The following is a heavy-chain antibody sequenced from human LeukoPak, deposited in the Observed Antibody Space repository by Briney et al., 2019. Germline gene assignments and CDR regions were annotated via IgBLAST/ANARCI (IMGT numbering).Heavy chain of an antibody. V-gene: IGHV4-4*02. CDR1: GGSIRSSNW. CDR3: ATETYYDSSGPHFDY. Sequence: SGTLSLTCAVSGGSIRSSNWWSWVRQPPGKGLEWIGEIYHTGNTNYNPSLKSRVTISVDKSKNQFPLKLSSVTAADTAVYYCATETYYDSSGPHFDYWGQGTLVTVSS. CDR2: IYHTGNT. D-gene: IGHD3-22*01. J-gene: IGHJ4*02.